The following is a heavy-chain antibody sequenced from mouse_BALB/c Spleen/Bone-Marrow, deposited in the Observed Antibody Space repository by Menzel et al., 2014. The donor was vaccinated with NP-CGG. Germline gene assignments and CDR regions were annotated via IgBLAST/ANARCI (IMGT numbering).Heavy chain of an antibody. D-gene: IGHD4-1*01. V-gene: IGHV5-4*02. Sequence: DVKLQESGGGLVKPGGSLKPSCAASGFTFSDYYMFWVRQTPEKRLEWVATISDDGGNTYYRDSVKGRFTISRDNAKNKLNLQMSSLKSEDTATYHCARETGPRAMDYWGQGTSVTVSS. J-gene: IGHJ4*01. CDR1: GFTFSDYY. CDR3: ARETGPRAMDY. CDR2: ISDDGGNT.